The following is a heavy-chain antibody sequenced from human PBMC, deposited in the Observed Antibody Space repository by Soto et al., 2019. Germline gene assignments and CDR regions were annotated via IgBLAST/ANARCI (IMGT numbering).Heavy chain of an antibody. Sequence: GGSLRLSCTASGFSFSSYAMSWVRQVPGKGLEWVSTISGNGGTSYADFVRGRFTISRDNSKNTLYLQMNSLRVDDTAIYYCAKDAPGSGWLSDYWGQGTLVTVSS. V-gene: IGHV3-23*01. CDR3: AKDAPGSGWLSDY. CDR2: ISGNGGT. J-gene: IGHJ4*02. D-gene: IGHD3-22*01. CDR1: GFSFSSYA.